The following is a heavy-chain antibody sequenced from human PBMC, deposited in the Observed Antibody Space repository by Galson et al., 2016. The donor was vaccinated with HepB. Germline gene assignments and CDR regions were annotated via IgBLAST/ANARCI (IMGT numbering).Heavy chain of an antibody. CDR3: AKETLGH. Sequence: SLRLSCAASGFSFDEYAMHWVRQAPGKGLEWVSGISWNSDNIDYADSVKGRFTISRDNAKNSLYLQMNSLRAEDTALYYCAKETLGHWGQGTLVTVSS. CDR2: ISWNSDNI. V-gene: IGHV3-9*01. CDR1: GFSFDEYA. J-gene: IGHJ4*02.